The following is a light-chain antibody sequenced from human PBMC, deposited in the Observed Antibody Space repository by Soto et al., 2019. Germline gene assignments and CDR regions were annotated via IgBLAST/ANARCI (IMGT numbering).Light chain of an antibody. CDR3: SSYAGSNPFV. V-gene: IGLV2-14*03. CDR2: NVN. CDR1: SSDIGAYNF. J-gene: IGLJ1*01. Sequence: QSALTQPASVSGSPGQSITISCAGTSSDIGAYNFVSWYQQHPGKAPKLMIYNVNNRPSGFSSRFAGSKSGNTASLTISGLRAEDEADYYCSSYAGSNPFVFGTGTKVTVL.